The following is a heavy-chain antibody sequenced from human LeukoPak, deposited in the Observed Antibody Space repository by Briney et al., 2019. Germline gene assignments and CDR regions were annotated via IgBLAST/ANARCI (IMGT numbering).Heavy chain of an antibody. D-gene: IGHD1-26*01. J-gene: IGHJ4*02. V-gene: IGHV4-39*07. CDR3: AGVYSGSCLDY. Sequence: TSETLSLTCTVSGGSISSSSYYWGWIRQPPGKGLEWIGSIYYSGSTYYNPSLKSRVTISVDTSKNQFSLKLSSVTAADTAVYYCAGVYSGSCLDYWGQGTLVTVSS. CDR2: IYYSGST. CDR1: GGSISSSSYY.